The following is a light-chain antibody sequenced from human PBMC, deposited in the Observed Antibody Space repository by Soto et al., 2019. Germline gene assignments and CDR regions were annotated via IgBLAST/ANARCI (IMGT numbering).Light chain of an antibody. Sequence: DIQMTQSPSTLSASVGDRVTITCRASQSISTWLAWYQQKPGKAPKLLIYRASSLQSGVPSRFSGSGSGTEFTLTVSSLHPDDFATSYCQQYNSYSMTFGQGTKVDSK. CDR2: RAS. CDR3: QQYNSYSMT. CDR1: QSISTW. J-gene: IGKJ1*01. V-gene: IGKV1-5*03.